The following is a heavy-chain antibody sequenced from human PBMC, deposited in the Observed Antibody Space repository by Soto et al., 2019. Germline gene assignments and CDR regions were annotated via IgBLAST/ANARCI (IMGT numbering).Heavy chain of an antibody. J-gene: IGHJ4*02. CDR1: GFTFSSYW. CDR2: MKPDGSEK. CDR3: ARDSTVPYGPSIDY. D-gene: IGHD3-16*01. Sequence: EVQLVESGGGLVQPGGSLRLSCAASGFTFSSYWMSWVRQTPGKGLEWVANMKPDGSEKDYVDSVKGRFTISRDNAKNSQYLQMNSLRAEDMGVYFCARDSTVPYGPSIDYWGQGTLVSVSS. V-gene: IGHV3-7*05.